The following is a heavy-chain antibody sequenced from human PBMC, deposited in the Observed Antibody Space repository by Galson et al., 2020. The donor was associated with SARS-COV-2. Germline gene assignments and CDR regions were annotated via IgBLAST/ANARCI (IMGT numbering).Heavy chain of an antibody. CDR1: GTPINSGSSS. J-gene: IGHJ3*02. CDR3: ARLHYGEYAPEAFDI. CDR2: ISHSRGT. V-gene: IGHV4-30-2*01. Sequence: SETLSLTWAAPGTPINSGSSSWNWIRQPPGKGLEWIGHISHSRGTYYNPSLKSRVTISGDRSKNQFSLRLSSVTAADTAVYYCARLHYGEYAPEAFDIWGPGTRVTVAS. D-gene: IGHD4-17*01.